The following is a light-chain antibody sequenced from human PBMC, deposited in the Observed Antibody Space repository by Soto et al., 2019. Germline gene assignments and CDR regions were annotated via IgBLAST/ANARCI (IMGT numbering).Light chain of an antibody. Sequence: QSALTQPASVSGSPGQSITISCTGTSSDVGSYNLVSWYQQHPGKAPKLIIYEGSKRPSGVSDRFSGSKSGNTASLTISGLQAEDEADYYCCSYAGSSLYVFGTGTQLTVL. CDR3: CSYAGSSLYV. CDR2: EGS. J-gene: IGLJ1*01. CDR1: SSDVGSYNL. V-gene: IGLV2-23*01.